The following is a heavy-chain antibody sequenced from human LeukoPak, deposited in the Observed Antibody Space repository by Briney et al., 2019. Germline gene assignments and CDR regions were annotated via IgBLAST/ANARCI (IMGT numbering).Heavy chain of an antibody. J-gene: IGHJ3*02. CDR3: AGGSARGNDVFDI. D-gene: IGHD3-10*01. Sequence: SETLSLTCTVSGGSISNYYWNWIRQPPGKGLDWIGYVYYSGTTNYKPSLNSRVTISADMSKNQFSLKLNSVTAADTAVYYCAGGSARGNDVFDIWGQGTMVTVSS. CDR1: GGSISNYY. CDR2: VYYSGTT. V-gene: IGHV4-59*01.